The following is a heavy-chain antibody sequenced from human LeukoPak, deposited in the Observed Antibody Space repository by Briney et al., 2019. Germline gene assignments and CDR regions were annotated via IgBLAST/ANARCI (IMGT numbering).Heavy chain of an antibody. CDR1: GFTFSSFG. V-gene: IGHV3-48*01. Sequence: GGSLRLSCAASGFTFSSFGMNWVRQAPGKGLEWVSYISSSSPTIYYADSVKGRFTISRDNAKNSLYLQMNSLRAEDTAVYYCARDAEPNYYDSSGYYHDIWGQGTMVTVSS. J-gene: IGHJ3*02. CDR2: ISSSSPTI. CDR3: ARDAEPNYYDSSGYYHDI. D-gene: IGHD3-22*01.